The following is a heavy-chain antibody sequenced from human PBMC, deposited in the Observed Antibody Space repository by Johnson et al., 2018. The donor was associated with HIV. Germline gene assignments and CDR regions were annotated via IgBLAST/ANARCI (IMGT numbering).Heavy chain of an antibody. V-gene: IGHV3-30*02. CDR1: GFAFNAYG. CDR2: IRYDGSNK. J-gene: IGHJ3*02. Sequence: QVQLVDSGGGLVQPGGSLTLSCAASGFAFNAYGMHWVRQAPGKGLQWVTFIRYDGSNKYYADSVNGRFTISRDNSKNTLYLQMNSLRAEDTAVYYCARVLTTRGAFDIWGQGTMVTVSS. D-gene: IGHD3-9*01. CDR3: ARVLTTRGAFDI.